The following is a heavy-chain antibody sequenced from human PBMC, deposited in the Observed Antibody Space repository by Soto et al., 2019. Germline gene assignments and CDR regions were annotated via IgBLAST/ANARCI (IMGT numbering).Heavy chain of an antibody. CDR2: MNPNSGNT. CDR3: ARVGSGSSGWGKGFVFDY. D-gene: IGHD6-19*01. J-gene: IGHJ4*02. V-gene: IGHV1-8*01. CDR1: GYTFTSYD. Sequence: QVQLVQSGAEVKKPGASVKVSCKASGYTFTSYDINWVRQATGQGLEWMGWMNPNSGNTGYAQKFQGRVTMTRNTSISTAYMELSSPRSEDTAVYYCARVGSGSSGWGKGFVFDYWGQGTLVTVSS.